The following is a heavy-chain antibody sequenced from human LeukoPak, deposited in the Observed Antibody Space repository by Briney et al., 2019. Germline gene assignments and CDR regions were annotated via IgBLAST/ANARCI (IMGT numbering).Heavy chain of an antibody. CDR2: IYYSGST. CDR3: AGVRSSSWTIWFDP. D-gene: IGHD6-13*01. J-gene: IGHJ5*02. V-gene: IGHV4-39*07. CDR1: GGSISSSSYY. Sequence: SETLSLTCTVPGGSISSSSYYWGWIRQPPGKGLEWIGSIYYSGSTYYNPSLKSRVTISVDTSKNQFSLKLSSVTAADTAVYYCAGVRSSSWTIWFDPWGQGTLVTVSS.